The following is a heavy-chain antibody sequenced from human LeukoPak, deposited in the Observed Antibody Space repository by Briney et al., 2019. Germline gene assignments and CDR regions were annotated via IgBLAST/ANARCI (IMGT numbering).Heavy chain of an antibody. D-gene: IGHD3-22*01. CDR2: INSDGSST. V-gene: IGHV3-74*01. CDR3: ARGKGYYSNDAFDI. J-gene: IGHJ3*02. Sequence: GGSLRLSCAASGFTFSSYWMHWARHAPGKGLVWVSRINSDGSSTSYADSVKGRFTISRDTAKNTLYLQMNSLRAEDTAVYYCARGKGYYSNDAFDIWGQGKMVTVSS. CDR1: GFTFSSYW.